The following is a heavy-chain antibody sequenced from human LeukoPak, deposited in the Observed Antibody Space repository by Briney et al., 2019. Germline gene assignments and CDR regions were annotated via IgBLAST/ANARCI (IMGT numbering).Heavy chain of an antibody. CDR2: ISGSGGST. V-gene: IGHV3-23*01. CDR1: GFTFSSYA. CDR3: AKSVSSSHRGSWYPNAFDI. Sequence: GGSLRLSCAASGFTFSSYAMSWVRQAPGKGLEWVSAISGSGGSTYYADSVKGRFTISRDNSKNTLYLQMNSLRAEDTAVYYCAKSVSSSHRGSWYPNAFDIWGQGTMVTVSS. D-gene: IGHD6-13*01. J-gene: IGHJ3*02.